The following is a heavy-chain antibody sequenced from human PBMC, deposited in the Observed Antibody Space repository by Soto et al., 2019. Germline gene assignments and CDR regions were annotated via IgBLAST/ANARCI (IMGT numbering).Heavy chain of an antibody. CDR3: ARSMVATSDAFDI. V-gene: IGHV4-34*01. CDR2: INHSGST. D-gene: IGHD5-12*01. J-gene: IGHJ3*02. Sequence: SETLSLTCAVYGGSFSGYYWSWIRQPPGKGLEWIGEINHSGSTNYNPSLKSRVTISVDTSKNQFSLKLSSVTAADTAVYYCARSMVATSDAFDIWGQGTMVTVSS. CDR1: GGSFSGYY.